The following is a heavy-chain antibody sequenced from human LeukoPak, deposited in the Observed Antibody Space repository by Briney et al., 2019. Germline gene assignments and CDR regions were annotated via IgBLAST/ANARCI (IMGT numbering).Heavy chain of an antibody. CDR3: AKVIALDTSMGIFDY. V-gene: IGHV3-23*01. CDR2: ITGGRTT. Sequence: GGSLRLSCAASGFTFNNYAMSWVRQAPGKGLEWVSAITGGRTTYHADSLRGRFSISRDNSKSTLYLQMNSLRAEDTAIYYCAKVIALDTSMGIFDYWGQGTLVTVSS. J-gene: IGHJ4*02. CDR1: GFTFNNYA. D-gene: IGHD5-18*01.